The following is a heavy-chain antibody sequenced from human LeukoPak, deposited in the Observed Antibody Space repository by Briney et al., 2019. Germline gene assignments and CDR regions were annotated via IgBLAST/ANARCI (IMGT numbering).Heavy chain of an antibody. CDR3: ARSSNSAWHLESQYSFDY. CDR1: GDSISSSGYY. V-gene: IGHV4-39*01. D-gene: IGHD6-19*01. Sequence: SETLSLTCSVSGDSISSSGYYWGWIRQPPGKGLEWIGSIFYTGNTYYNPSLKSRVTISVDSSKSQFSLKLSSVTAADSAIYYCARSSNSAWHLESQYSFDYWGQGTLVTVSS. CDR2: IFYTGNT. J-gene: IGHJ4*02.